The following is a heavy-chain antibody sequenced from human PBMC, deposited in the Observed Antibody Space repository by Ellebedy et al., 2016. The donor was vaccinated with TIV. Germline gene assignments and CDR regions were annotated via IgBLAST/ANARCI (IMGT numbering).Heavy chain of an antibody. Sequence: GGSLRLXXAASGLTVSRTYMSWIRQAPGKGLEWVTVINNSDETDYADSVKGRFTISRDNSKNTLYLQMNSLRAEDTAVYYCASRPRQGSYYDYWGQGTLVTVSS. CDR1: GLTVSRTY. CDR2: INNSDET. V-gene: IGHV3-53*01. CDR3: ASRPRQGSYYDY. J-gene: IGHJ4*02.